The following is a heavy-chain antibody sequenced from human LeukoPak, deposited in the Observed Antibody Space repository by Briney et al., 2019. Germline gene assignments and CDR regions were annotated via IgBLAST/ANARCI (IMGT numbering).Heavy chain of an antibody. J-gene: IGHJ4*02. CDR1: GFTFSSYA. CDR2: VRSDNGRT. D-gene: IGHD4-17*01. V-gene: IGHV3-23*01. CDR3: AKHKENYGDPCLDDY. Sequence: GGSLRLSCAASGFTFSSYAMSWVRQAPGKGLEWVSAVRSDNGRTHYADSMKGRFTISRDNSKNTLYLQMNSLRAEDTAVYYCAKHKENYGDPCLDDYWGQGTLVTVSS.